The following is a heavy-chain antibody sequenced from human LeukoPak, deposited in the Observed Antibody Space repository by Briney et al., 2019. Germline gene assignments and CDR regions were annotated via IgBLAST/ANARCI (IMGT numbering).Heavy chain of an antibody. D-gene: IGHD5-12*01. CDR1: GFTFSSYA. V-gene: IGHV3-23*01. Sequence: PGGSLRLSCAASGFTFSSYAMTWVRQAPGKGLEWVSGISGSSGSTYYADSVKGRFTISRDNSKNTLYLQMNSLRADDTAVYYCAKIKWPHFDYWGQGTLVTVSS. CDR3: AKIKWPHFDY. J-gene: IGHJ4*02. CDR2: ISGSSGST.